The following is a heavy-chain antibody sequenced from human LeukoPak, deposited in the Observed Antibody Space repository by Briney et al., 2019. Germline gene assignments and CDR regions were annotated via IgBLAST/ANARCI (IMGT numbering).Heavy chain of an antibody. D-gene: IGHD6-6*01. V-gene: IGHV4-30-2*01. Sequence: SQTLSLTCTVSGGSISSGGYYWSWIRQPPGKGLEWIGEINHSGSTNYNPSLKSRVTISVDTSKNQFSLKLSSVTAADTAVYYCARGPLSSSSTYYFDYWGQGTLVTVSS. CDR2: INHSGST. CDR3: ARGPLSSSSTYYFDY. CDR1: GGSISSGGYY. J-gene: IGHJ4*02.